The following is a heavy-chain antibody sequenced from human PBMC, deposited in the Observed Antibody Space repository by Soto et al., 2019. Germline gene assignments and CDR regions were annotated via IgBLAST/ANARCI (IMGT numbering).Heavy chain of an antibody. Sequence: GGSLRLSCAASGFTFSSYGMHWVRQAPGKGLEWVAVIWYDGSNKYYADSVKGRFTISRDNSKNTLYLQMNSLRAEDTAVYYCARYRSRSIAAAGNRAFDIWGQGTMVTVSS. CDR1: GFTFSSYG. D-gene: IGHD6-13*01. CDR2: IWYDGSNK. J-gene: IGHJ3*02. V-gene: IGHV3-33*01. CDR3: ARYRSRSIAAAGNRAFDI.